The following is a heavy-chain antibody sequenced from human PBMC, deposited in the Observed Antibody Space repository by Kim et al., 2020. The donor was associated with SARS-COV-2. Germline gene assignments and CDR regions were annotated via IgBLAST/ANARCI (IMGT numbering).Heavy chain of an antibody. J-gene: IGHJ3*02. Sequence: SGPTLVHPTQTLTLTCSFSGFSITTSGVSVAWVRQPPGKALEWLAVIFWDDDKFYSPSLKNRLIITKDTSKKQVVLTVANMEPVDTATYYCTHRSGFSSAFQIWGKGTMVTVSS. CDR3: THRSGFSSAFQI. CDR1: GFSITTSGVS. CDR2: IFWDDDK. V-gene: IGHV2-5*02. D-gene: IGHD1-26*01.